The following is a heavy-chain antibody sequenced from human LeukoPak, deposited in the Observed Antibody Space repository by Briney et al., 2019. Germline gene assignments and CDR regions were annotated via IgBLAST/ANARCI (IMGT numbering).Heavy chain of an antibody. Sequence: GGSLRLSCAASGFSVTNTYMTWVRQAPGKGLEWVSVHYTSGSTDYADSVKGRFTISRGNAENTLYLQMNSLRAKDTAVYYCAKKAVALDCWGQGTLVTVSS. CDR3: AKKAVALDC. CDR2: HYTSGST. CDR1: GFSVTNTY. D-gene: IGHD6-19*01. J-gene: IGHJ4*02. V-gene: IGHV3-53*01.